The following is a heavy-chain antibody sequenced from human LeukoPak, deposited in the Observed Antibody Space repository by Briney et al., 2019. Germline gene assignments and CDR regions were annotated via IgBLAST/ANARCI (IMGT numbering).Heavy chain of an antibody. Sequence: SETLSLTCAVYGGSFSGYYWSWIRQPPGKGLEWIGEINHSGSTNYNPSLKSRVTISVETSKNQFSLKLSSVTAADTAVYYCARGRISNYWGQGTLVTVSS. CDR2: INHSGST. D-gene: IGHD3-3*01. J-gene: IGHJ4*02. V-gene: IGHV4-34*01. CDR1: GGSFSGYY. CDR3: ARGRISNY.